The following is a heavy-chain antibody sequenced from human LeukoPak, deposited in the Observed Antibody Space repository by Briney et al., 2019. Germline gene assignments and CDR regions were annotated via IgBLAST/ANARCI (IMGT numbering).Heavy chain of an antibody. J-gene: IGHJ6*03. CDR3: AKVWGYCSGGSCYSDYYMDV. CDR1: GFTFSSYS. V-gene: IGHV3-48*01. CDR2: ISSSSSTI. D-gene: IGHD2-15*01. Sequence: GGSLRLSCAASGFTFSSYSMNWVRQAPGKGLEWVSYISSSSSTIYYADSVKGRFTISRDNAKNTLYLQMNSLRAEDTAVYYCAKVWGYCSGGSCYSDYYMDVWGKGTTVTVSS.